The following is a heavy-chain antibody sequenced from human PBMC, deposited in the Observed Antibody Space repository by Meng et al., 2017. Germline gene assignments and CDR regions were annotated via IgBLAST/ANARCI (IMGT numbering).Heavy chain of an antibody. V-gene: IGHV3-11*04. CDR1: GFTFSDYY. Sequence: GESLKISCAASGFTFSDYYMSWIRQAPGKGLEWVSYISSSGSTIYYADSVKGRFTISRDNAKNSLYPQMNSLRAEDTAVYYCAKSPIVVVAATYYFDYWGQGTLVTVSS. CDR3: AKSPIVVVAATYYFDY. D-gene: IGHD2-15*01. J-gene: IGHJ4*02. CDR2: ISSSGSTI.